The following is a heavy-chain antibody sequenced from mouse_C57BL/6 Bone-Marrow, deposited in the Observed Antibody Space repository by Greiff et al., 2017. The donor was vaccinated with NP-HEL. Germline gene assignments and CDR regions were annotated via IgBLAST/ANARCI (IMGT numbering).Heavy chain of an antibody. Sequence: QVQLQQSGAELARPGASVKMSCKASGYTFTSYTMHWVKQRPGQGLEWIGYINPSSGYTKYNQKFKDKATLTADKSSNTAYMQLSSLTSEDSAVYYCARDGAYAMDYWGQGTSVTVSS. V-gene: IGHV1-4*01. CDR3: ARDGAYAMDY. CDR1: GYTFTSYT. CDR2: INPSSGYT. J-gene: IGHJ4*01.